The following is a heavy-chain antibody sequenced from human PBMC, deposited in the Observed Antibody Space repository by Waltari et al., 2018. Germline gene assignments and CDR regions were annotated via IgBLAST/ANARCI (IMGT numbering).Heavy chain of an antibody. CDR1: GGSFSGYY. CDR3: ARGYRYYYGSGSGCYMDV. J-gene: IGHJ6*03. V-gene: IGHV4-34*01. Sequence: QVQLQQWGAGLLKPSETLSLTCAVYGGSFSGYYWSWIRQPPGKGLEWIGEINHSGSTNYNPSLKSRVTISVDTSKNQFSLKLSSVTAADTAVYYCARGYRYYYGSGSGCYMDVWGKGTTVTVSS. CDR2: INHSGST. D-gene: IGHD3-10*01.